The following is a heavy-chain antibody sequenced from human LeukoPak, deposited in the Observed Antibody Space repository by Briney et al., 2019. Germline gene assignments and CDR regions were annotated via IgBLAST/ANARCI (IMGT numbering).Heavy chain of an antibody. CDR3: AKVEYSGTYFLFDY. CDR2: ISYDGSNK. D-gene: IGHD1-26*01. Sequence: GGSLRLSCAASGFTFSSYGMHWVRQAPGKGLEWVAVISYDGSNKYYADSVKGRFTISRDNSKNTLYLQMNSLRAEDTAVYYCAKVEYSGTYFLFDYWGQGTLVTVSS. J-gene: IGHJ4*02. CDR1: GFTFSSYG. V-gene: IGHV3-30*18.